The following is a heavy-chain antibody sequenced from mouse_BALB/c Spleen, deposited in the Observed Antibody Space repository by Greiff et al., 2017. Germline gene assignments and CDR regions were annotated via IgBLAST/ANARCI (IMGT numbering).Heavy chain of an antibody. J-gene: IGHJ1*01. D-gene: IGHD2-2*01. CDR1: GYSITSGYY. CDR2: ISYDGSN. Sequence: EVKLEESGPGLVKPSQSLSLTCSVTGYSITSGYYWNWIRQFPGNQLEWMGYISYDGSNNYNPSLKNRISITRDTSKNQFFLTLNSVTTEDTATYYCAREGNGYYWYFDVWGAGTTVTVSS. CDR3: AREGNGYYWYFDV. V-gene: IGHV3-6*02.